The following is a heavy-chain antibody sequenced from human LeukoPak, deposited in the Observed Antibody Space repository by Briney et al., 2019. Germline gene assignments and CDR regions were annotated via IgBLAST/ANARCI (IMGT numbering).Heavy chain of an antibody. CDR3: ARDPGNPLWFGERGGKHWFDP. D-gene: IGHD3-10*01. V-gene: IGHV4-34*01. Sequence: SETLSLTCAVYGGSFSGYYWSWIRQPPGKGLEWIGEINHSGSTNYNPSLKSRVTISVDTSKNQFSLKLSSVTAADTAVYYCARDPGNPLWFGERGGKHWFDPWGQGTLVTVSS. CDR2: INHSGST. CDR1: GGSFSGYY. J-gene: IGHJ5*02.